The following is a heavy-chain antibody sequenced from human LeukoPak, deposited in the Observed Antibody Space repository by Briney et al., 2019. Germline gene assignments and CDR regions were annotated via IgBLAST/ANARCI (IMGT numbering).Heavy chain of an antibody. CDR1: GYTFSSYD. V-gene: IGHV1-8*01. CDR3: ARGAPGSYCSGGSCPYFDY. Sequence: ASVKVSCKASGYTFSSYDINWVRQATGQGLEWMGWVNPNSGHTGYAQKFQGRVTMTRNTSISTAYMELSSLRSEDAAVYYCARGAPGSYCSGGSCPYFDYWGQGTLVSVSS. D-gene: IGHD2-15*01. CDR2: VNPNSGHT. J-gene: IGHJ4*02.